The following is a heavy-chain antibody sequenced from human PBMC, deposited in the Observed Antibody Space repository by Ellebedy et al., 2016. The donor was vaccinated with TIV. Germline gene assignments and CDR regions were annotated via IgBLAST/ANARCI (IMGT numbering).Heavy chain of an antibody. V-gene: IGHV3-66*01. CDR3: AVRSDWDFGCY. J-gene: IGHJ4*02. CDR2: IYSTGTT. CDR1: GFPVGSHF. D-gene: IGHD3-16*01. Sequence: PGGSLRLSCAASGFPVGSHFMSWVRQAPGRGPECVSIIYSTGTTDYADSVRGRFTISRDSAKNTLYLQMNSLRVEDTAVYYCAVRSDWDFGCYWGQGTLVTVSS.